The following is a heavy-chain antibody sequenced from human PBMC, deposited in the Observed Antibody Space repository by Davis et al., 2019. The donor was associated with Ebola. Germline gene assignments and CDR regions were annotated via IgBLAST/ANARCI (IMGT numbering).Heavy chain of an antibody. V-gene: IGHV4-31*03. CDR1: GDSVSSGDSY. Sequence: LRLSCTVSGDSVSSGDSYWTWIRHRPGEGLEWIGYIHYSGLTYYNPSRKSRVSMSLDTSKSQFSLKLSSVTAADTAVYYCARAQNPYYYYMDVWGRGTTVTVSS. CDR3: ARAQNPYYYYMDV. J-gene: IGHJ6*03. D-gene: IGHD1-14*01. CDR2: IHYSGLT.